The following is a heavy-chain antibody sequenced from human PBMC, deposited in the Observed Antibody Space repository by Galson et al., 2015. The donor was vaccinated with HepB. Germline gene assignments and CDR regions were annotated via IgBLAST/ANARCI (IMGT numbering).Heavy chain of an antibody. V-gene: IGHV5-10-1*01. CDR2: IDPSDSYT. CDR3: ARSVGYSSGRMAI. CDR1: GYTFANYW. Sequence: QSGAEVKKPGESLRISCKGSGYTFANYWINWVRQMPGKGLEWMGRIDPSDSYTNDSPSFQGHVTISADKSISTAYLQWSSLKASDTAVYYCARSVGYSSGRMAIWGQGTLVTVSS. D-gene: IGHD6-19*01. J-gene: IGHJ4*02.